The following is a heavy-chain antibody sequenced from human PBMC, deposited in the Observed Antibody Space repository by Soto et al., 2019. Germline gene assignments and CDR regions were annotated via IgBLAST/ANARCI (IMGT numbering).Heavy chain of an antibody. D-gene: IGHD1-26*01. V-gene: IGHV1-69*13. Sequence: ASVKVSCKASGGTFSSYAISWVRQAPGQGLEWMGGIIPIFGTANYAQKFQGRVTITADESTSTAYMELSSLRSEDTAVYYCARDRKVGARCAFDIWGQGTMVTVSS. CDR3: ARDRKVGARCAFDI. CDR2: IIPIFGTA. J-gene: IGHJ3*02. CDR1: GGTFSSYA.